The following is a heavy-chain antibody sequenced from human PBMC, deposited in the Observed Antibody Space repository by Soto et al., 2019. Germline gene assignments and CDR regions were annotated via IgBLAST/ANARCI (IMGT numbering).Heavy chain of an antibody. CDR1: GGTFSSYA. CDR3: VRGYDFWSGRYRAFDI. D-gene: IGHD3-3*01. V-gene: IGHV1-69*13. Sequence: VASVKVSCKASGGTFSSYAISWVRQAPGQGLEWMGGIIPIFGTANYAQKFQGRVTITADESTSTAYMELSSLRSEDTAVYYCVRGYDFWSGRYRAFDIWGQGTMVTVSS. CDR2: IIPIFGTA. J-gene: IGHJ3*02.